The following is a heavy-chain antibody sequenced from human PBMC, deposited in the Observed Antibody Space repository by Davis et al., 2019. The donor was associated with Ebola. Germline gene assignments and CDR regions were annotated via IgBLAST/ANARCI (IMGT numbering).Heavy chain of an antibody. CDR3: ARRTPPDY. CDR2: ISSDSDYI. Sequence: PGGSLRLSCAASGFTFSTYSMSWVRQAPGKGLEWVSSISSDSDYIYYADSAKGRFTISRDNAKNSLYLQMNSLRAEDTAVYYCARRTPPDYWGQGTLVTVSS. V-gene: IGHV3-21*01. J-gene: IGHJ4*02. CDR1: GFTFSTYS. D-gene: IGHD4-23*01.